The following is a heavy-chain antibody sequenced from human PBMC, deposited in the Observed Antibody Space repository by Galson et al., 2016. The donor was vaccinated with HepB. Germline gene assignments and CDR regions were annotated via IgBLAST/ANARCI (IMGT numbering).Heavy chain of an antibody. J-gene: IGHJ3*02. D-gene: IGHD3-22*01. CDR2: INPSESAT. CDR3: AMHYDSRGFSDSVYAFDI. CDR1: GYTFTSYY. V-gene: IGHV1-46*01. Sequence: SVKVSCKASGYTFTSYYMTWVRQVPGQGLEFMGTINPSESATTYAQNFQGRVTMTRDTSTSTVYMDLSSLRSEDTAVYYCAMHYDSRGFSDSVYAFDIWGQGTMGTVSS.